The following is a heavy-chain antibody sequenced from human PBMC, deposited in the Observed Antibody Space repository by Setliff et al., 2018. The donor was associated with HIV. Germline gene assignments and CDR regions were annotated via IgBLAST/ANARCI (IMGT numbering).Heavy chain of an antibody. CDR3: ARDHKYYYDSSGLDY. CDR1: GDSMINDRYF. CDR2: ILHRGTT. V-gene: IGHV4-39*07. J-gene: IGHJ4*02. Sequence: SETLSLTCAVSGDSMINDRYFWSWFRQAPGKGLEWIGNILHRGTTYCNPSLNSRVTMSVDTSKNQFSLELSSVTAADTAVYYCARDHKYYYDSSGLDYWGQGTLVTVSS. D-gene: IGHD3-22*01.